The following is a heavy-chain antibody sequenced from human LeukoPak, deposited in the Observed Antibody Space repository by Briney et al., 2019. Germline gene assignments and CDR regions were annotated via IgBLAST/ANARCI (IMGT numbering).Heavy chain of an antibody. D-gene: IGHD3-9*01. CDR1: GYTFTGYY. CDR3: ARVLRYFDWLLSPNLVSGFDP. CDR2: INPKRGDT. Sequence: ASVKVSCKASGYTFTGYYMHWVRQAPGQGLEWMGWINPKRGDTNYAQKFQGRVTMTRDTSISTAYMELSRLRSDDTAVYYCARVLRYFDWLLSPNLVSGFDPWGQGTLVTVSS. V-gene: IGHV1-2*02. J-gene: IGHJ5*02.